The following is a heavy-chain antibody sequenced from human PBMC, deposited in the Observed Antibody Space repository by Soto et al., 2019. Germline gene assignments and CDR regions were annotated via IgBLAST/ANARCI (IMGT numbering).Heavy chain of an antibody. CDR2: ISGRGGST. CDR1: GFTFSNYA. D-gene: IGHD3-22*01. J-gene: IGHJ4*02. Sequence: PVGSLRLSCAASGFTFSNYAMNWVRRAPGKGLEWVSTISGRGGSTYYADSVKGRFTISRDNSKNILYLQMNSLRAEDTAVYYCAKATMTLVVIRLDSWGQGTLVTVSS. V-gene: IGHV3-23*01. CDR3: AKATMTLVVIRLDS.